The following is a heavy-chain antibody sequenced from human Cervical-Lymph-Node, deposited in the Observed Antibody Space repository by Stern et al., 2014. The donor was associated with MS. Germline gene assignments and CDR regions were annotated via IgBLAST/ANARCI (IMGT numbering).Heavy chain of an antibody. CDR1: GGSISSGGSS. D-gene: IGHD2-21*01. CDR2: IYHSGSP. Sequence: VQLVESGSGQAKPSQTLSLTCAVSGGSISSGGSSWNWIRQPPGKGLVWIGFIYHSGSPYYNPSLKGRVFISVDTSKNQFALNLRSVTAADTAVYYCARGGVIYTQDRNGFDVWGQGTMVTVSS. J-gene: IGHJ3*01. CDR3: ARGGVIYTQDRNGFDV. V-gene: IGHV4-30-2*01.